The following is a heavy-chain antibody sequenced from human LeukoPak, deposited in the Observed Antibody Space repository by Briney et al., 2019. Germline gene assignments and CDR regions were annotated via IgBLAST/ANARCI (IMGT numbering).Heavy chain of an antibody. CDR3: ARRGTSSSWAHFDY. V-gene: IGHV3-74*01. J-gene: IGHJ4*02. Sequence: GGSLRLSCAASGFTFSTYWMHWVRQAPGKGLVWVSRINSDGSSTSYADSVKGRFTISRDNAKNSLYLQMNSLGAEDTAVYYCARRGTSSSWAHFDYWGQGTLVTVSS. CDR1: GFTFSTYW. D-gene: IGHD6-13*01. CDR2: INSDGSST.